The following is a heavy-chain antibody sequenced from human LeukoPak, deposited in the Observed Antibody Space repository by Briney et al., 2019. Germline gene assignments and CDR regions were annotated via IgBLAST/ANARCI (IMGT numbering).Heavy chain of an antibody. Sequence: SETLSLTCTVSGGSIDSSSYYWGWIRQPPGKGLEWIGSIYYSGSTYYNPSLKSRVTISVDTSKNQFSLKLSSVTAADTAVFYCSSSDYVYYFDYWGQGTLVTVSS. J-gene: IGHJ4*02. CDR2: IYYSGST. CDR3: SSSDYVYYFDY. V-gene: IGHV4-39*01. D-gene: IGHD4/OR15-4a*01. CDR1: GGSIDSSSYY.